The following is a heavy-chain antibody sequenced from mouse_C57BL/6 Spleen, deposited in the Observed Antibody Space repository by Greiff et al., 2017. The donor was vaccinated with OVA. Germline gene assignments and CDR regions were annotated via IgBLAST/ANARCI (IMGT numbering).Heavy chain of an antibody. V-gene: IGHV1-42*01. CDR1: GYSFTGYY. J-gene: IGHJ3*01. D-gene: IGHD3-2*02. Sequence: VQLKQSGPELVKPGASVKISCKASGYSFTGYYMNWVKQSPEKSLEWIGEINPSTGGTTYNQKFKAKATLTVDKSSSTAYMQLKSLTSEDSAVYYCAREVDSSGPPFAYWGQGTLVTVSA. CDR3: AREVDSSGPPFAY. CDR2: INPSTGGT.